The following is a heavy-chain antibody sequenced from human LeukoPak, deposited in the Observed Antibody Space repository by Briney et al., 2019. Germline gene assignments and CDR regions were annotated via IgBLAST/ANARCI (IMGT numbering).Heavy chain of an antibody. CDR1: GFTFSSYA. D-gene: IGHD6-13*01. Sequence: GGSLRLSCSASGFTFSSYAMHWVRRAPGKGLESVSAISSNGGSTYYADSVKGRFTISRDNPKNTLYLQMGSLRAEDMAVYYCARDHGSSWYGGSNYFDYWDQGTLVTVSS. J-gene: IGHJ4*02. V-gene: IGHV3-64*02. CDR2: ISSNGGST. CDR3: ARDHGSSWYGGSNYFDY.